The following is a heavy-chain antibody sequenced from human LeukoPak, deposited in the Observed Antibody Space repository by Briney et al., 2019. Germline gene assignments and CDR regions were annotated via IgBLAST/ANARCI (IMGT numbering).Heavy chain of an antibody. Sequence: GASVKVSCKASGYTFTSYGVSWVRQAPGQGLEWMGWISGYNGNTNYAQKLQGRVIMTTDTSTSTAYMELRSLRSDDTAVYYCAGGSSSGNLFFDICGQGTMVTVSS. D-gene: IGHD6-6*01. V-gene: IGHV1-18*01. J-gene: IGHJ3*02. CDR3: AGGSSSGNLFFDI. CDR1: GYTFTSYG. CDR2: ISGYNGNT.